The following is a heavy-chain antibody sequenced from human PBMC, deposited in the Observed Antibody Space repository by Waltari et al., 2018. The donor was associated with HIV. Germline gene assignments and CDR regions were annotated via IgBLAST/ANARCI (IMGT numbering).Heavy chain of an antibody. CDR3: ARSVAATHYLGDRGGAFDY. CDR1: GGTFSSYA. Sequence: QVQLVQSGAEVKKPGSSVKVSCKASGGTFSSYAISWVRQAPGQGLEWRGRISPILGRANYEQKVQGRVTITADKSTSTAYMELSSLRSEDTAVYYCARSVAATHYLGDRGGAFDYWGQGTLVTVSS. D-gene: IGHD2-15*01. J-gene: IGHJ4*02. CDR2: ISPILGRA. V-gene: IGHV1-69*04.